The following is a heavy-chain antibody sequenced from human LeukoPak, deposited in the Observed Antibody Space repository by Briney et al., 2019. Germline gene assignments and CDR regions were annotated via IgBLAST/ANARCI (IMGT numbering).Heavy chain of an antibody. CDR2: IFPGDSDT. CDR1: GYSFTNYW. V-gene: IGHV5-51*01. D-gene: IGHD3-22*01. J-gene: IGHJ4*02. Sequence: AESLQISCKGSGYSFTNYWIGWVRQMPGKGLEWMGIIFPGDSDTRYSPSFQGQVTISADKSISTAYLQWSSLKASDTAMYYCARNPDSSGGYWGQGTLVTVSS. CDR3: ARNPDSSGGY.